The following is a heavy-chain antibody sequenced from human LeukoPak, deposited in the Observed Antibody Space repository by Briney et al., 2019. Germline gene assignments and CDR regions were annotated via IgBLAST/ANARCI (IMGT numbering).Heavy chain of an antibody. V-gene: IGHV4-4*07. D-gene: IGHD2-21*02. CDR2: MYASGST. J-gene: IGHJ5*02. CDR3: ARVTDPRYNYSDP. CDR1: GGSISSYY. Sequence: PSETLSLTCTVSGGSISSYYWSWIRQPAGKGLEWIGRMYASGSTNYNPSLKSRVTMSVDTSKNQLSMKLTSVTAADTAVYYCARVTDPRYNYSDPWGRGTLVTVSS.